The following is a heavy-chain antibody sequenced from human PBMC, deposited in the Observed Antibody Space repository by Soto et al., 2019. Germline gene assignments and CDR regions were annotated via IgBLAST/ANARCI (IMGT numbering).Heavy chain of an antibody. CDR1: GGSFSGYY. J-gene: IGHJ5*02. D-gene: IGHD3-9*01. CDR3: ARGSLFHLVQSHLGWFVS. CDR2: INHSGST. V-gene: IGHV4-34*01. Sequence: SETLSLTCAVYGGSFSGYYWTWIRQPPGKGLEWIGEINHSGSTIYNPSLKSRVTISVDTSQNQFSLRLSSVTAADTAVYYCARGSLFHLVQSHLGWFVSWGQGTLVTVSS.